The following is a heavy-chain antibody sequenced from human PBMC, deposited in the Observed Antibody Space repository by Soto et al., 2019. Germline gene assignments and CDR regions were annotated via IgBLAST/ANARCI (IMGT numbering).Heavy chain of an antibody. CDR2: ISYDGSLQ. CDR1: GFAFSRYG. V-gene: IGHV3-30*03. D-gene: IGHD5-18*01. Sequence: QAQLVESGGGVVQPGRSLRLSCAASGFAFSRYGMHWVRQAPGTGLEWVAVISYDGSLQHYADSVKGRFTISRDNSKNMVLLQRRSLRAEDTAVYYCVSDRGYGHAPAPYPWGRGTLVSVSS. CDR3: VSDRGYGHAPAPYP. J-gene: IGHJ5*02.